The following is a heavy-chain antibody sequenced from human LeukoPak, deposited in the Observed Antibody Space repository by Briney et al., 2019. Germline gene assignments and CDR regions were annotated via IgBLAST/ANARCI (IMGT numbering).Heavy chain of an antibody. V-gene: IGHV1-18*01. CDR2: ISAYNGNT. D-gene: IGHD2-2*01. Sequence: ASMKVSCKASGYTFTSYGISWVRQAPGQGLEWMGWISAYNGNTNYAQKLQGRVTMTTDTSTSTAYMELRSLRSDDTAVYYCARGLDYCSSTSCYLEYLDYWGQGTLVTVSS. CDR1: GYTFTSYG. CDR3: ARGLDYCSSTSCYLEYLDY. J-gene: IGHJ4*02.